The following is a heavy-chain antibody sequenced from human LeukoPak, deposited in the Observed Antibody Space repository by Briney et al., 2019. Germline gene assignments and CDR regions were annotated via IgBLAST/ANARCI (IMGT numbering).Heavy chain of an antibody. V-gene: IGHV3-23*01. CDR3: AIMHPYYDGSGYWVQ. CDR2: ISGSGGST. J-gene: IGHJ4*02. CDR1: GFTFSSYA. D-gene: IGHD3-22*01. Sequence: GGSLRLSCAASGFTFSSYAMSWVRQAPGKGLEWVSVISGSGGSTYYADSVKGRFTISRDNSKNTLYLQMNSLRAEDTAVYYCAIMHPYYDGSGYWVQWGQGTLVTVSS.